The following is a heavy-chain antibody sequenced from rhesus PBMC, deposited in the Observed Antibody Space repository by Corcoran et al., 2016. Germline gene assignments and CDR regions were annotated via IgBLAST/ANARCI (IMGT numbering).Heavy chain of an antibody. CDR1: GGSISSSY. V-gene: IGHV4-169*02. CDR2: IYGSGRST. Sequence: QLQLQESGPGLVKPSETLSVTCAVSGGSISSSYWSWIRQAPGKGLEWIGYIYGSGRSTNYNPARKSRVTRSGDTSKNQLSLKLSSVTTADTAVYYGAIGDTAGTVLNYWGQGVLVTVSS. J-gene: IGHJ4*01. CDR3: AIGDTAGTVLNY. D-gene: IGHD5-42*01.